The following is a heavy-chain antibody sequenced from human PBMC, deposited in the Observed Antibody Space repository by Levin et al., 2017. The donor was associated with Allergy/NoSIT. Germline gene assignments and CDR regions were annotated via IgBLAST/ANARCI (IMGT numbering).Heavy chain of an antibody. J-gene: IGHJ4*02. V-gene: IGHV3-23*01. D-gene: IGHD6-13*01. CDR3: AKLMFIWQQLRSPGDY. Sequence: GGSLRLSCAASGFTFSCYAMSWVRQAPGKGLEWVSAISGSGGSTYYADSVKGRFTISRDNSKNTLYLQMNSLRAEDTAVYYCAKLMFIWQQLRSPGDYWGQGTLVTVSS. CDR1: GFTFSCYA. CDR2: ISGSGGST.